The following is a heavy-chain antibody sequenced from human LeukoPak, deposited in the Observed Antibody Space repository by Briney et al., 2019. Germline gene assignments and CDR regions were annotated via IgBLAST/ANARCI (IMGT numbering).Heavy chain of an antibody. CDR1: GGSFSGYY. V-gene: IGHV4-34*01. CDR2: INHSGST. Sequence: SETLSLTCAVYGGSFSGYYWSWIRQPPGKGLEWIGEINHSGSTNYNPSLKSRVTVSIDTSKNQFSLKLSSVTAADTAVYYCARGEWLRSWFGYWGQGTLVTVSS. D-gene: IGHD5-12*01. CDR3: ARGEWLRSWFGY. J-gene: IGHJ4*02.